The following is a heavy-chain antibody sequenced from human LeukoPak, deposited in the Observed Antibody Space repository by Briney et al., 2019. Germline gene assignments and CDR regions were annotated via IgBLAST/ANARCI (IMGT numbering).Heavy chain of an antibody. CDR3: ARDRHPRQQLVEGFDY. J-gene: IGHJ4*02. V-gene: IGHV1-2*02. CDR1: GYTFTGYY. CDR2: INPNSGGT. Sequence: ASVKVSCKASGYTFTGYYMHWVRLAPGQGLEWMGWINPNSGGTNYAQKFQGRVTMTRDTSISTAFMELSRLRSDDTAIYYCARDRHPRQQLVEGFDYWGRGTLVTVSS. D-gene: IGHD6-13*01.